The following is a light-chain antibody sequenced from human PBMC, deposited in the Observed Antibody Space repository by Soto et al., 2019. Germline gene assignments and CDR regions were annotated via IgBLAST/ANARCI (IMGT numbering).Light chain of an antibody. J-gene: IGKJ1*01. CDR1: QSVSSY. V-gene: IGKV3-20*01. CDR2: GAS. CDR3: QQYGSSGT. Sequence: EIVLTQSPATLSLSPGERATLSCRASQSVSSYLAWYQQKPGQAPRLVVYGASSRATGVPDRFSASGSGTDFTLTISRLEPEDFAVYYCQQYGSSGTFGQGTKVDIK.